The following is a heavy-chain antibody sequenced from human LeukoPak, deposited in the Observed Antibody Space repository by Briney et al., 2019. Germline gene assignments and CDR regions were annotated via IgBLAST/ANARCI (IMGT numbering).Heavy chain of an antibody. CDR2: ISNSGSNI. Sequence: KPGGSLRLSCAASGFTFSDYYMSWIRQAPGKGLEWVSYISNSGSNIFYADSVKGRFTISRDNAKKSVYLQMNSLRVEDTAVYYCARQTGSLDYWGQGTLVTVSS. J-gene: IGHJ4*02. V-gene: IGHV3-11*01. CDR3: ARQTGSLDY. CDR1: GFTFSDYY. D-gene: IGHD7-27*01.